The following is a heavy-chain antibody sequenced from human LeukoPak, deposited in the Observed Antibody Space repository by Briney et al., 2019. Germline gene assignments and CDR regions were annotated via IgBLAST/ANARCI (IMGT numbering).Heavy chain of an antibody. CDR2: IYYSGST. CDR3: ARESYSSGWSNWYFDL. V-gene: IGHV4-59*12. Sequence: SETLSLTCTVSGGSISSYYWSWIRQPPGKGLEWIGYIYYSGSTNYNPSLKSRVTISVDTSKNQFSLKLSSVTAADTAVYYCARESYSSGWSNWYFDLWGRGTLVTVSS. D-gene: IGHD6-19*01. CDR1: GGSISSYY. J-gene: IGHJ2*01.